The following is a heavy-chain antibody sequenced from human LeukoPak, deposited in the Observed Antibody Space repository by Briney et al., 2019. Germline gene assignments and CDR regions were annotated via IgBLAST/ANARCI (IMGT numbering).Heavy chain of an antibody. D-gene: IGHD1-1*01. CDR2: ISGSGADT. CDR3: AKLSGTYGTTSRVLDS. J-gene: IGHJ4*02. Sequence: GGSLRLSCAASGFTFTTYAIIWVRQAPGKGLEWVSAISGSGADTYYADSVKGRFAISRDNSMNTLYLQMNSLRAEDTAVYYCAKLSGTYGTTSRVLDSWGQGALVTVSS. CDR1: GFTFTTYA. V-gene: IGHV3-23*01.